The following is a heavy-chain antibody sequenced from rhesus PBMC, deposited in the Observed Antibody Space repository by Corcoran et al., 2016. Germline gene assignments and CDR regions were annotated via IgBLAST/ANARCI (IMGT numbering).Heavy chain of an antibody. J-gene: IGHJ4*01. Sequence: QVQLQESGPGLVKPSETLSLTCAVSGGSISSRYYYWSWIRPPPGKGLAWIGYTTYSGSTSYNPSLKSRVTISRDTSKNQFSLKLSSVTAADTAVYYCARFRGGAVAGAYFDYWGQGVLVTVSS. V-gene: IGHV4-122*02. CDR1: GGSISSRYYY. CDR2: TTYSGST. CDR3: ARFRGGAVAGAYFDY. D-gene: IGHD6-37*01.